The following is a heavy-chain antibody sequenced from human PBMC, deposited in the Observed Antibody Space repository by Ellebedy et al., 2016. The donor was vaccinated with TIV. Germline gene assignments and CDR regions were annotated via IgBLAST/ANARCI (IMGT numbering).Heavy chain of an antibody. Sequence: SVKVSXXASGGTFSSYAISWVRQAPGQGLEWMGRIIPILGIANYAQKFQGRVTITADKSTSTAYMELSSLRSEDTAVYYCARDQDIVVVVAATSYGMDVWGQGTTVTVSS. CDR1: GGTFSSYA. CDR2: IIPILGIA. CDR3: ARDQDIVVVVAATSYGMDV. V-gene: IGHV1-69*04. D-gene: IGHD2-15*01. J-gene: IGHJ6*02.